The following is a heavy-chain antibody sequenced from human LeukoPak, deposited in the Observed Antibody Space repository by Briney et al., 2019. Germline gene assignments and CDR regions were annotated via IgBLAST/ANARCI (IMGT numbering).Heavy chain of an antibody. J-gene: IGHJ1*01. CDR3: AAGIGSRPEYFHY. CDR2: IVVGSGNT. Sequence: TSVKVSRKASGFTFTSSVMQWVRQARGQRLEWIGWIVVGSGNTNYAQKFQERVTITRDKSTSTAYMELSSLRSEDTAVYYCAAGIGSRPEYFHYWGQGTLVTVSS. D-gene: IGHD1-26*01. CDR1: GFTFTSSV. V-gene: IGHV1-58*02.